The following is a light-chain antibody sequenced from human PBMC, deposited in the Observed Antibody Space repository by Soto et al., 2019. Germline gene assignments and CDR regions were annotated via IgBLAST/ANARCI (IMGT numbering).Light chain of an antibody. V-gene: IGLV2-14*01. J-gene: IGLJ1*01. CDR1: SSDVGGYNY. CDR2: GVS. Sequence: QSALTQPASVSGSPGQSITISCTGTSSDVGGYNYVSWYQHHPGKAPKLMIYGVSDRPSGVSNRFSGSKSGNTASLTISGLQAEDEADYYCSSYTSSSTLDYVFGTGTKVTVL. CDR3: SSYTSSSTLDYV.